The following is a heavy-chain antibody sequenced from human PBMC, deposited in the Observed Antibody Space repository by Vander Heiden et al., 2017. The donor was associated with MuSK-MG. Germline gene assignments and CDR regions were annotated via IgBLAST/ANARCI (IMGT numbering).Heavy chain of an antibody. CDR3: AKDKQWLVHDY. CDR1: GFTFSNYA. V-gene: IGHV3-23*01. CDR2: ISGSSGST. J-gene: IGHJ4*02. D-gene: IGHD6-19*01. Sequence: EVQLLESGGGLVQPGGSLSVSCAASGFTFSNYAMSWVRQAPGKGLEWVSSISGSSGSTYYADSVKGRFTISRDNSKNTLYMQMNDLRVEDTAVYYCAKDKQWLVHDYWGQGTLVTVTS.